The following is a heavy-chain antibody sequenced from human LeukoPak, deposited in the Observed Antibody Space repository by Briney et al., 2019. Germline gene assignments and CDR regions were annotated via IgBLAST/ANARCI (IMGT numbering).Heavy chain of an antibody. CDR3: ARVPYSSGCFDY. Sequence: SETLSLTCTVSGGSISSSSYYWGWIRQPPGKGLEWIGSIYYSGSTYYNPSLKSRVTISVDTSKNQFSLKLSSVTAADTAVYYCARVPYSSGCFDYWGQGTLVTVSS. D-gene: IGHD6-19*01. CDR1: GGSISSSSYY. V-gene: IGHV4-39*07. J-gene: IGHJ4*02. CDR2: IYYSGST.